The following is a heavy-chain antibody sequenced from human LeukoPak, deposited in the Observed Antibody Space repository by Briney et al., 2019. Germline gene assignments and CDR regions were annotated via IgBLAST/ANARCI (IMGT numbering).Heavy chain of an antibody. CDR2: MYYTGDT. CDR3: ARAQAFASMAYFDY. Sequence: PSETLSLTCTVSGGSIRDDHWGWIRQSPWKELDWIAYMYYTGDTNSNPSLKSRVTMSADTSKNQFSLKLSSVTAADTAVYYCARAQAFASMAYFDYWGQGALVTVSS. J-gene: IGHJ4*02. V-gene: IGHV4-59*01. CDR1: GGSIRDDH. D-gene: IGHD2/OR15-2a*01.